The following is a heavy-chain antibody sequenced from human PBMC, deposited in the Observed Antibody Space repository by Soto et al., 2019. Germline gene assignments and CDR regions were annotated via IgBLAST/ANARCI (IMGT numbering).Heavy chain of an antibody. Sequence: SETLSLTCTVSGGSITSYYWSWIRHPAGKGLEWIGRIYTSGSTNYNPSLKSRVTVSVDTSKNQFSLKLGSVTAADTAVYYCARRAAAGTDYYYGMDVWGQGTTVTVSS. J-gene: IGHJ6*02. CDR1: GGSITSYY. CDR2: IYTSGST. CDR3: ARRAAAGTDYYYGMDV. D-gene: IGHD6-13*01. V-gene: IGHV4-4*07.